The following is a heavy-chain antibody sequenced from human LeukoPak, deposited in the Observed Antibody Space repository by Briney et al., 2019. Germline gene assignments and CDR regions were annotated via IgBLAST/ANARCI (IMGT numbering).Heavy chain of an antibody. D-gene: IGHD1-7*01. CDR1: GGSISSYY. V-gene: IGHV4-59*01. Sequence: SETLSLTCTVSGGSISSYYWSWLRQPPGKGLEWSGYIYYSGSTNYNPSLKSRVTISVDTTKNKFSLKLSSVTAADTAVYYCARDNWNYGSSMDVWGQGTTVTVSS. J-gene: IGHJ6*02. CDR2: IYYSGST. CDR3: ARDNWNYGSSMDV.